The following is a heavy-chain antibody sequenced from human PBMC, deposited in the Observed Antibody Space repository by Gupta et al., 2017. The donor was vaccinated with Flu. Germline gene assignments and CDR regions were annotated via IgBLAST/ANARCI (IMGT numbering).Heavy chain of an antibody. J-gene: IGHJ1*01. CDR3: TRDLRLVVVTAGQH. D-gene: IGHD2-21*02. Sequence: EVQLVESGGGLVQPGRSLRLSCTASGFTFGDYAMSWVRQAPGKGLEWVGFIRSKAYGGTTEYAASVKGRFTISRDDSKSIAYLQMNSLKTEDTAVYYCTRDLRLVVVTAGQHWGQGTLVTVSS. CDR1: GFTFGDYA. CDR2: IRSKAYGGTT. V-gene: IGHV3-49*04.